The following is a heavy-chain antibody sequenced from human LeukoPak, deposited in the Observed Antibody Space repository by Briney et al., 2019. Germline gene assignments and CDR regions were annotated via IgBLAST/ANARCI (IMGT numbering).Heavy chain of an antibody. J-gene: IGHJ5*02. CDR1: GYTFTGYY. CDR2: INPNSGGT. Sequence: ASVKVSCKASGYTFTGYYMHWVRQAPGQGLEWMGWINPNSGGTNYAQKFQGRVTMTRDTSISTAYMELSRLRSDDTAVYYCARVLRGYGSGSPLYWFDPWGQGTLVTVSS. V-gene: IGHV1-2*02. CDR3: ARVLRGYGSGSPLYWFDP. D-gene: IGHD3-10*01.